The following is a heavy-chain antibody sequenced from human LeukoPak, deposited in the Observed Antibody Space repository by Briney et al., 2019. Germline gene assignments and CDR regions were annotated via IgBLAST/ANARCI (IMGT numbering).Heavy chain of an antibody. J-gene: IGHJ4*02. CDR2: INPNSGGT. Sequence: GASVKVSCKASGYTFTGYYMHWVRQAPGQGLEWMGWINPNSGGTNYAQKFQGRVTMTRDTSISTAYMELSRLRSDDTAVYCCATEGFESSSSVDYWGQGTLVTVSS. CDR3: ATEGFESSSSVDY. D-gene: IGHD6-6*01. V-gene: IGHV1-2*02. CDR1: GYTFTGYY.